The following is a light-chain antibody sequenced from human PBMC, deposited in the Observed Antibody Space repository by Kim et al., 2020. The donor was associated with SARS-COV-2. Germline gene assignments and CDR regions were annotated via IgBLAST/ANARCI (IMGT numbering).Light chain of an antibody. Sequence: SASVGDRATITCRASQDISNYLAWYQQKPGKVPRLLIYVASALQSGVPSRFSGSGSGTDFTLTISSLQPEDVATYYCQNYNSAPYTFGQGTKLEI. CDR1: QDISNY. V-gene: IGKV1-27*01. J-gene: IGKJ2*01. CDR2: VAS. CDR3: QNYNSAPYT.